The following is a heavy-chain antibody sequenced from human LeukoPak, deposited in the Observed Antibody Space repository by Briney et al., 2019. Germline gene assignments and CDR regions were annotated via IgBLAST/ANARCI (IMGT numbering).Heavy chain of an antibody. CDR3: ARDIGRDGYNGDY. J-gene: IGHJ4*02. D-gene: IGHD5-24*01. CDR2: IKEDGSEK. V-gene: IGHV3-7*01. Sequence: GGSLRLSCVASGFTLSNYWMSWVRQAPGKGLECVANIKEDGSEKYYVDSVKGRFTISRDNAKNSLYLQMNSLRAEDTAVYYCARDIGRDGYNGDYWGQGTLVTVSS. CDR1: GFTLSNYW.